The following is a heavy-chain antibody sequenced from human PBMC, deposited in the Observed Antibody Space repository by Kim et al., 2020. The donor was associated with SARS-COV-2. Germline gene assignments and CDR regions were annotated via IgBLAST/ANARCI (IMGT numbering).Heavy chain of an antibody. Sequence: GSLRLSCAASGFTFSSYAMHWVRQAPGKGLEWVAVISYDGSNKYYADSVKGRFTISRDNSKNTLYLQMNSLRAEDTAVYYCARVGDDYYDSSGYLDYWGQGTLVTVSS. J-gene: IGHJ4*02. CDR2: ISYDGSNK. D-gene: IGHD3-22*01. V-gene: IGHV3-30*04. CDR3: ARVGDDYYDSSGYLDY. CDR1: GFTFSSYA.